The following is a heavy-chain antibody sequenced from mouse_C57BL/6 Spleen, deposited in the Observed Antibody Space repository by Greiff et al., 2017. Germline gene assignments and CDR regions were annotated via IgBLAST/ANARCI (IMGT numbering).Heavy chain of an antibody. CDR3: ARDPYGYDRGYAMHN. CDR1: GFTFSDYG. CDR2: ISSGSSTI. D-gene: IGHD2-2*01. Sequence: EVKVEESGGCLLNPAGSLKLSCAASGFTFSDYGMHWVRHAPEKGLEWVAYISSGSSTIYYADTVKGRFTISRDNAKNTLFLQMTSLRSEDTAMYYCARDPYGYDRGYAMHNWGPSDSVPVST. J-gene: IGHJ4*01. V-gene: IGHV5-17*01.